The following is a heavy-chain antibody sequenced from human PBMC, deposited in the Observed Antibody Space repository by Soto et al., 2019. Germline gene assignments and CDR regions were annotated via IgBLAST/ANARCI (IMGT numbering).Heavy chain of an antibody. CDR2: IYPGYSDT. D-gene: IGHD4-4*01. J-gene: IGHJ6*02. CDR1: GYSFTSYW. V-gene: IGHV5-51*01. CDR3: ARTTTVTSWAYYYGMDV. Sequence: GESLKISCKGSGYSFTSYWIGWVRQMPGKGLEWMGIIYPGYSDTRYSPSFQGQVTISAAKSISTAYLQWSILKASDTAMYFCARTTTVTSWAYYYGMDVWGQGTTVTVSS.